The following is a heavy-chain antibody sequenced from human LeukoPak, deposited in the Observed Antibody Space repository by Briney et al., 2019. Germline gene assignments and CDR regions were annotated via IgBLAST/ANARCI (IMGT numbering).Heavy chain of an antibody. J-gene: IGHJ4*02. CDR2: INPSGGST. CDR3: ARDRRDRLGGRQLGRFDY. V-gene: IGHV1-46*01. Sequence: ASVKVSCKASGYTFTSYYMHWVRQAPGQGLGWMGIINPSGGSTSYAQKFQGRVTMTRDTSTSTVYMELSSLRSEDTAVYYCARDRRDRLGGRQLGRFDYWGQGTLVTVSS. D-gene: IGHD6-6*01. CDR1: GYTFTSYY.